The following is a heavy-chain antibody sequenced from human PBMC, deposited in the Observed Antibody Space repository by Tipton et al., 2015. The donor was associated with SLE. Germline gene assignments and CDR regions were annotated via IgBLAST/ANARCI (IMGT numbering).Heavy chain of an antibody. CDR1: GFTFSTYE. Sequence: GSLRLSCAASGFTFSTYEMHWVRQAPGKGLEWISYIKGDGSLKLYANSVRGRFTISRDNAHNSLYLQMDSLWVEDTAVYYCAREVVLPNYFDCWGQGTLVTVSS. V-gene: IGHV3-48*03. CDR3: AREVVLPNYFDC. J-gene: IGHJ4*02. D-gene: IGHD2-21*01. CDR2: IKGDGSLK.